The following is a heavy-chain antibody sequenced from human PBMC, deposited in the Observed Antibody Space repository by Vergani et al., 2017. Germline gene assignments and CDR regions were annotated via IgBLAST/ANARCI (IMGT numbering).Heavy chain of an antibody. D-gene: IGHD2-2*01. CDR3: AKDLRSYCSSTSCALDAFDI. J-gene: IGHJ3*02. CDR1: GFTFSSYA. Sequence: EVQLLESGGGLVQPGGSLRLSCAASGFTFSSYAMSWVRQAPGKGLELVSAISGSGGSTYYADSVKGRFTISRDKSKNTLYLQMNSLRAEDTAVYYCAKDLRSYCSSTSCALDAFDIWGQGTMVTVSS. CDR2: ISGSGGST. V-gene: IGHV3-23*01.